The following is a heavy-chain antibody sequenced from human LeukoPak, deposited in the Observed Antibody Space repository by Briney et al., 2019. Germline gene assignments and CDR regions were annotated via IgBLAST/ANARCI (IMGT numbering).Heavy chain of an antibody. CDR1: GFTFSNSW. Sequence: GGSLRLSCATSGFTFSNSWMAWVRQAPGKGLEWVANINPDGSEEYYSDSMNGRFSISRDNAKNSVYLQMNSLGAEDTAVYYCARHVNYNRCDYWGQGTLVTVSS. V-gene: IGHV3-7*01. CDR2: INPDGSEE. J-gene: IGHJ4*02. D-gene: IGHD5-24*01. CDR3: ARHVNYNRCDY.